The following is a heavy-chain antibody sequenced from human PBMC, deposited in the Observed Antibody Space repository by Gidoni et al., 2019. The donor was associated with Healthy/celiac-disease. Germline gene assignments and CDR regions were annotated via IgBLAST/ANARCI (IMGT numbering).Heavy chain of an antibody. CDR2: IIPILGIA. CDR3: ARMFTIFGVVIPSGYYGMDV. Sequence: QVQLVQSGAEVKKPGSSVKVSCKASGGTFSSYTISWVRQAPGQGLEWMGRIIPILGIANYAQKFQGRVTITADKSTSTAYMELSSLRSEDTAVYYCARMFTIFGVVIPSGYYGMDVWGQGTTVTVSS. D-gene: IGHD3-3*01. CDR1: GGTFSSYT. V-gene: IGHV1-69*02. J-gene: IGHJ6*02.